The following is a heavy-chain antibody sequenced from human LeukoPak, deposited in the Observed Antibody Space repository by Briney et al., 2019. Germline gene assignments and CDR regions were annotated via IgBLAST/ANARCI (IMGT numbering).Heavy chain of an antibody. CDR1: GYTFTGYY. Sequence: ASVKVSCKASGYTFTGYYMHWVRQAPGQGLEWMGRINPNSGCTNYAQKFQGRVTMTRDTSTSTAYMELSRLRSDDTAVYYCARYSSGWYSGDYWGQGTLVTVSS. D-gene: IGHD6-19*01. V-gene: IGHV1-2*06. CDR2: INPNSGCT. J-gene: IGHJ4*02. CDR3: ARYSSGWYSGDY.